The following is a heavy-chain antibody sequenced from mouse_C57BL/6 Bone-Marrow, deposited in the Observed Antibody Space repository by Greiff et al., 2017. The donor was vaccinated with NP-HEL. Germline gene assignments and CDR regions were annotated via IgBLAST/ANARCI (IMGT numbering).Heavy chain of an antibody. V-gene: IGHV8-12*01. CDR2: IYWDDDK. J-gene: IGHJ4*01. CDR1: GFSLSTSGMG. D-gene: IGHD1-1*01. CDR3: ARRRDYGSSYAMDY. Sequence: QVTLKASGPGILQSSQTLSLTCSFSGFSLSTSGMGVSWIRQPSGKGLELLAPIYWDDDKRYNPSLKRLLTISKDTSRNHVFLKITSVDTADTATYDCARRRDYGSSYAMDYWGQGTSVTVSS.